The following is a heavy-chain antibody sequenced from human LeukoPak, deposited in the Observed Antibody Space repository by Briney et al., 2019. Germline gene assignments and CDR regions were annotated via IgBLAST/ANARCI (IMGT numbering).Heavy chain of an antibody. CDR3: AKDRCSNGIGCYYYYMDV. D-gene: IGHD2-8*01. J-gene: IGHJ6*03. V-gene: IGHV3-48*01. Sequence: GGSVRLSCAASGFTFSSFGMNWVRQAPGKGLEWVSYISTTSSTIFYADSVKGRFSISRDSSKNILYLQMNSLRAEDTAVYYCAKDRCSNGIGCYYYYMDVWGKGTTVTISS. CDR2: ISTTSSTI. CDR1: GFTFSSFG.